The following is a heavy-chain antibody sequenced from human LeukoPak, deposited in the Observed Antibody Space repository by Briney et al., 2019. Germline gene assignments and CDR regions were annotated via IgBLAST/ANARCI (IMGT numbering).Heavy chain of an antibody. J-gene: IGHJ3*02. V-gene: IGHV4-39*01. D-gene: IGHD3-16*02. CDR3: ARSYDYVWGSYRPDDAFDI. CDR1: GGSISSSSYY. CDR2: IYYSGST. Sequence: PSETLSLTCTVSGGSISSSSYYWGWIRQPPGKGLEWIRSIYYSGSTYYNPSLKSRVTISVDTSKNQFSLKLSSVTAADTAVYYCARSYDYVWGSYRPDDAFDIWGQGTMVTVSS.